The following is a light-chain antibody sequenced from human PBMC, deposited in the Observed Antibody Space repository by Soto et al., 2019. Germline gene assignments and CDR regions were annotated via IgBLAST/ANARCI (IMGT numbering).Light chain of an antibody. CDR1: QSVSSY. CDR2: DAS. CDR3: KQRSNWPPMYT. Sequence: EIVLTQSPATLSLSPGERATLSCRASQSVSSYLAWYQQKPGQAPRLLIYDASNRATGIPARFSGSGSETVFTLTISSLEPEDFSVYYCKQRSNWPPMYTFGQGTKLEIK. V-gene: IGKV3-11*01. J-gene: IGKJ2*01.